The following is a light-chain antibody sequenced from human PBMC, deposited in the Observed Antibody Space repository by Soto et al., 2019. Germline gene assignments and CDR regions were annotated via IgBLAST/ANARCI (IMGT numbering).Light chain of an antibody. CDR3: CSYARTYTWV. Sequence: QSALTQPRSVSGSPGQSVTISCTGTGSDLGGSNHVSWYQQNPGKAPKLMIYDVTKWPSGVPDRFSGSRSGNTAYLTISGLRAEDEADYYCCSYARTYTWVFGGGTKLTVL. CDR2: DVT. V-gene: IGLV2-11*01. CDR1: GSDLGGSNH. J-gene: IGLJ3*02.